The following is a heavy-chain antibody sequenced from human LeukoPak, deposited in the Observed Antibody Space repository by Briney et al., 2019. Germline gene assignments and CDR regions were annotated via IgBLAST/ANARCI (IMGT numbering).Heavy chain of an antibody. J-gene: IGHJ3*02. V-gene: IGHV3-7*03. D-gene: IGHD2-21*02. CDR2: IKQDGSEK. CDR1: GFTFSSYW. CDR3: ARGAYCGGDCDTADAYDI. Sequence: RPGGSLRLSCAASGFTFSSYWMSWVRQAPGKGLEWVANIKQDGSEKYYVDSVKGRFTISRDNAKNSLYLQMNSLRAEDTAVYYCARGAYCGGDCDTADAYDIWGQGTMVTVSS.